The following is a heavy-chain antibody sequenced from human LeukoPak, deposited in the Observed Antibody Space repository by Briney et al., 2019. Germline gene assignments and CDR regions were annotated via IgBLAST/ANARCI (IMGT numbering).Heavy chain of an antibody. CDR3: ARRGNQIASPGLNWFDP. Sequence: SETLSLTCTVSGGSISSGGYYWSWIRQHPGKGLEWIGYIYYIGSTYYNPSLKSRVTMSLDPSKSQFSLKLTSVTAADTAIYYCARRGNQIASPGLNWFDPWGQGTLVSVSS. V-gene: IGHV4-31*03. D-gene: IGHD3-16*01. CDR2: IYYIGST. J-gene: IGHJ5*02. CDR1: GGSISSGGYY.